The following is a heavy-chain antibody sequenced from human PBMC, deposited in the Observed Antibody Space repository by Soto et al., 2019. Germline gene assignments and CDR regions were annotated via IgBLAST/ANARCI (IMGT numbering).Heavy chain of an antibody. D-gene: IGHD6-13*01. CDR2: IYYSGST. Sequence: QVQLQESGPGLVKPSQTLSLTCTVSGGSISSGGYYWSWIRQHPGKGLEWIGYIYYSGSTYYNPYLKSRVTISVDTSKNQFSLKLSSVTAADTAVYYCARDGIAAAGTWYFDYWGQGTLVTVSS. V-gene: IGHV4-31*03. CDR1: GGSISSGGYY. J-gene: IGHJ4*02. CDR3: ARDGIAAAGTWYFDY.